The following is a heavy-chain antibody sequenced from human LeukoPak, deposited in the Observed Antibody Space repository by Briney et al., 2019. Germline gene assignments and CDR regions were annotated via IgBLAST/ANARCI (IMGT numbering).Heavy chain of an antibody. V-gene: IGHV3-33*01. CDR3: ARGNYDSSGSLDY. CDR1: GFTFSSYG. D-gene: IGHD3-22*01. CDR2: IWYDGRNK. Sequence: GRSLRLSCAASGFTFSSYGMHWVRQAPGKGLEWVAVIWYDGRNKYYADSVKGRFTISRDNSKNTLYLQMNNLRAEDTAVYYCARGNYDSSGSLDYWGQGTLVTVSS. J-gene: IGHJ4*02.